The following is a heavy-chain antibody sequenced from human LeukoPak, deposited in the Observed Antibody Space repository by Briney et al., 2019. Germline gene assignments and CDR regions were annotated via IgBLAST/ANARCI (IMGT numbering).Heavy chain of an antibody. V-gene: IGHV1-18*01. CDR1: GYTFTSYG. CDR3: ARVFSWGPAAMGSYYYGMDV. Sequence: GASVKVSCKASGYTFTSYGISWVRQAPGQGLEWMGWISAYNGNTNYAQKLQGRVTMTTDTSTSTAYMELRSLRSDDTAVYCCARVFSWGPAAMGSYYYGMDVWGQGTTVTVSS. J-gene: IGHJ6*02. D-gene: IGHD2-2*01. CDR2: ISAYNGNT.